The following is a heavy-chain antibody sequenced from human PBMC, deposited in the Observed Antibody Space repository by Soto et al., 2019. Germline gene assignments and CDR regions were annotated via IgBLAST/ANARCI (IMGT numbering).Heavy chain of an antibody. Sequence: ASVKVSCKASGFTFTSSAVQWVRQARGQRLEWIGWAVVGSGNTNYAQKFQERVTITRDMSTSTAYMELSSLRSEDTAVYYCAADRGPNYGMDVWGQGTTVTVSS. CDR2: AVVGSGNT. CDR1: GFTFTSSA. D-gene: IGHD3-10*01. CDR3: AADRGPNYGMDV. J-gene: IGHJ6*02. V-gene: IGHV1-58*01.